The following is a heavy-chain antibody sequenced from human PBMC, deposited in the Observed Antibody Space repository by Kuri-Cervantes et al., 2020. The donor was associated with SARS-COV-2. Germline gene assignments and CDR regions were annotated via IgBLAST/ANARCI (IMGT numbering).Heavy chain of an antibody. J-gene: IGHJ3*02. CDR3: ARIVRAQLLYGDAFDI. CDR1: GFTVSSNY. V-gene: IGHV4-38-2*01. CDR2: IYHSGST. D-gene: IGHD2-2*02. Sequence: ESLKISCAASGFTVSSNYMSWIRQPPGKGLEWIGSIYHSGSTYYNPSLKSRVTISVDTSKNQFSLKLSSVTAADTAVYYCARIVRAQLLYGDAFDIWGQGTMVTVSS.